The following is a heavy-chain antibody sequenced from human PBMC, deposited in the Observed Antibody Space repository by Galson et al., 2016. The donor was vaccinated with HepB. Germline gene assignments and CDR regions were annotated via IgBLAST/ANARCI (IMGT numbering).Heavy chain of an antibody. D-gene: IGHD1-1*01. CDR3: AKERLVRRIFDH. Sequence: SLRLSCAASGFVFSNFGLSWVSQAPGKGLEWVASISTRRTTYYSDSVQGRFTISRGNSNNTLYLQMNGLRAEDTAVYYCAKERLVRRIFDHWGQGTLLTVSS. J-gene: IGHJ4*02. CDR2: ISTRRTT. V-gene: IGHV3-23*01. CDR1: GFVFSNFG.